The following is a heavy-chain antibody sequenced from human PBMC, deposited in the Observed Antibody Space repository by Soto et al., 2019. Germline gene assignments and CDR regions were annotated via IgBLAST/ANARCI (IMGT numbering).Heavy chain of an antibody. CDR1: GFTFSDYY. Sequence: GESLKISCAASGFTFSDYYMSWIRQAPGKGLEWVSYISSSGSTIYYADSVKGRFTISRDNAKNSLYLQMNSLRAEDTAVYYCARAPIVVVPAVGYYMDVWGKGTTVTVSS. CDR3: ARAPIVVVPAVGYYMDV. D-gene: IGHD2-2*01. CDR2: ISSSGSTI. V-gene: IGHV3-11*01. J-gene: IGHJ6*03.